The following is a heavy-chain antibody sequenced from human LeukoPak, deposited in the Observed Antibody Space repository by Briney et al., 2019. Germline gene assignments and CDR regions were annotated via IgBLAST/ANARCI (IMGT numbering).Heavy chain of an antibody. J-gene: IGHJ4*02. CDR1: GFTFSSYS. D-gene: IGHD3-10*01. CDR2: ISGSGAST. Sequence: GGSLRLSCAASGFTFSSYSMNWVRQAPGKGLEWVSAISGSGASTYYADSVKGRFTMSRDNSKNTLYLQMNSLRAEDTAVYYCARDGANHYGSGSYSAYFDYWGQGTLVIVSS. V-gene: IGHV3-23*01. CDR3: ARDGANHYGSGSYSAYFDY.